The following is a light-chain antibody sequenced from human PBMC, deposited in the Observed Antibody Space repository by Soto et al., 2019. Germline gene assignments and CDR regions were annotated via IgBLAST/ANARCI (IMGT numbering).Light chain of an antibody. CDR1: QGIGTW. J-gene: IGKJ5*01. Sequence: DIQMTQSPSSVSASVGDGVTITCRASQGIGTWLGWYQQKPGKAPNLLIFGASSLQSGVPSRFSASGSETDFTLTITSLQPDDFATYYCQQTHSLPFSFGQGTRLEI. CDR2: GAS. V-gene: IGKV1-12*01. CDR3: QQTHSLPFS.